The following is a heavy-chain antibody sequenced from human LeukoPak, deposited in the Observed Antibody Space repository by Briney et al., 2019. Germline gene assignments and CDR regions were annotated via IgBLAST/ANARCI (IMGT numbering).Heavy chain of an antibody. CDR2: IYSGYSDT. V-gene: IGHV5-51*01. Sequence: EAPKTPCWTSGYSFTSYWNDWVRQIPRKGVEGMGIIYSGYSDTRYSPSPQGQVTISTDKSISTTHFEWNRLKATDTAMSFCARNRGDRSVFNSWGRGRMVAV. J-gene: IGHJ3*02. CDR1: GYSFTSYW. CDR3: ARNRGDRSVFNS. D-gene: IGHD7-27*01.